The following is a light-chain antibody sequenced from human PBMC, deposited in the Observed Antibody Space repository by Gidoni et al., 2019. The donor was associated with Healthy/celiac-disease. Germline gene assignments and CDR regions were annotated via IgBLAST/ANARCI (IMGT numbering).Light chain of an antibody. CDR2: GAS. V-gene: IGKV3-20*01. CDR1: QSVSSRY. CDR3: QQYSTSWT. Sequence: EIVLTQSPGALSLSPGERATLSCRASQSVSSRYLAWYQQKPGQAPRLLLYGASSMATGIPDRFSCSGSGTDFTLTISRLEPEDFAVYYCQQYSTSWTFGQGTKVEIK. J-gene: IGKJ1*01.